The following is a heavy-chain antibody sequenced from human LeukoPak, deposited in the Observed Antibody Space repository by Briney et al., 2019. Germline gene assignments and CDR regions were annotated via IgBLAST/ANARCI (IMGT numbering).Heavy chain of an antibody. CDR3: ARIHSSGWYRRVDYFDY. Sequence: GGSLRLSCAASGFTFSSYSMNWVRQAPGKGLEWVSYISSSSSTIYYADSVKGRFTISRDNAKNSLHLQMNSLRAEDTAVYYCARIHSSGWYRRVDYFDYWGQGTLVTVSS. J-gene: IGHJ4*02. D-gene: IGHD6-19*01. V-gene: IGHV3-48*01. CDR2: ISSSSSTI. CDR1: GFTFSSYS.